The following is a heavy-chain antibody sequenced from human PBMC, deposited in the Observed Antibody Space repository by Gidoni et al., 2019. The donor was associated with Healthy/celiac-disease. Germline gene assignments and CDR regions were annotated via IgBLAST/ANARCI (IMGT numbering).Heavy chain of an antibody. D-gene: IGHD3-3*01. CDR2: IYYSGST. Sequence: KGLEWIGSIYYSGSTYYNPSLKSRVTISVDTSKNQFSLKLSSVTAADTAVYYCARPGIDGYEPYGMDVWGQGTTVTVSS. CDR3: ARPGIDGYEPYGMDV. J-gene: IGHJ6*02. V-gene: IGHV4-39*01.